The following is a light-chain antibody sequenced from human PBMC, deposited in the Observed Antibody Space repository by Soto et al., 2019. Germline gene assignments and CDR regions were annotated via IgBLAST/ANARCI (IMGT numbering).Light chain of an antibody. CDR2: AAS. J-gene: IGKJ5*01. CDR1: ETISTF. V-gene: IGKV1-39*01. CDR3: QQSYSSIT. Sequence: DIQLTQSPSSLSASVGDRFTMTCRSSETISTFLNWYQHKPGKAPKLLISAASRLQSGVPPRFSGSGSRTDFTLTINSLRPEDFATYYCQQSYSSITFGQGTRLEIK.